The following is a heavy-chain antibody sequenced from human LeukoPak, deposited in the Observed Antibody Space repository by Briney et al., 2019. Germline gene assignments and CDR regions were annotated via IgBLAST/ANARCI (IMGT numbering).Heavy chain of an antibody. CDR1: GFTFSSYA. D-gene: IGHD5-24*01. CDR3: ARDPTQRWLQWGYFDY. CDR2: ISYDGSNK. V-gene: IGHV3-30-3*01. Sequence: GGSLRLSCAASGFTFSSYAMHWVRQAPGKGLEWVAVISYDGSNKYYADSVKGRFTISRDNSKNTLYLQMSSLRAEDTAVYYCARDPTQRWLQWGYFDYWGQGTLVTVSS. J-gene: IGHJ4*02.